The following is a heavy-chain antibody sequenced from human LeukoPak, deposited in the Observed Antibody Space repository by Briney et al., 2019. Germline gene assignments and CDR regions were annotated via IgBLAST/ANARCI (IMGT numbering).Heavy chain of an antibody. V-gene: IGHV4-61*01. CDR1: GGSVSSGSYY. J-gene: IGHJ4*02. CDR3: ARDPLPLDY. Sequence: PSESLSLTCTVSGGSVSSGSYYWSWIRQPPGKGLEWIGYIYYSGSTNYNPSLKSRVTISVDTSKNQFSLKLSSVTAADTAVYYCARDPLPLDYWGQGTLVTVSS. CDR2: IYYSGST.